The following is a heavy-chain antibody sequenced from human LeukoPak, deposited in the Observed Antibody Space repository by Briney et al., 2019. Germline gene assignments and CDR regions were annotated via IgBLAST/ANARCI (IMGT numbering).Heavy chain of an antibody. CDR3: ARGRGRWLQLDYYYYMDV. Sequence: ASVKVSCKASGYTFTGYYMHWVRQAPGQGLEWMGWINPNSGGTNYAQKSQGRVTMTRDTSISTAYMELSRLRSDDTAVYYCARGRGRWLQLDYYYYMDVWGKGTTVTISS. CDR1: GYTFTGYY. J-gene: IGHJ6*03. CDR2: INPNSGGT. V-gene: IGHV1-2*02. D-gene: IGHD5-24*01.